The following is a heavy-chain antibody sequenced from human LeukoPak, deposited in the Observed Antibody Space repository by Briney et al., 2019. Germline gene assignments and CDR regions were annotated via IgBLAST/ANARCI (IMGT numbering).Heavy chain of an antibody. Sequence: TGGSLRLSCAASGFTFSSYAMNWVRQAPGKGLEWVSSLSGSGDYTYYADSVKGRFTISRDNSKNTLYQQMNSLRAEDTAVYYCAKTTGYYSSSPLDYWGQGTLVTVSS. D-gene: IGHD3-9*01. CDR3: AKTTGYYSSSPLDY. CDR2: LSGSGDYT. J-gene: IGHJ4*02. CDR1: GFTFSSYA. V-gene: IGHV3-23*01.